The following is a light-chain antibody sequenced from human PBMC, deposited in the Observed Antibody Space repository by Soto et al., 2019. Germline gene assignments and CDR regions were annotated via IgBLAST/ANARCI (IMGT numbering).Light chain of an antibody. CDR1: QSVSDY. J-gene: IGKJ1*01. CDR2: DAS. V-gene: IGKV3-11*01. Sequence: IVLTQSAATLSLSPGERATLSCRASQSVSDYVAWYQQKPGQAPRLPIYDASNRATGIPARFSGSGSGTDFTLNISSLEPEDFAIYYCQQRYQWLTFGQGTKVDIK. CDR3: QQRYQWLT.